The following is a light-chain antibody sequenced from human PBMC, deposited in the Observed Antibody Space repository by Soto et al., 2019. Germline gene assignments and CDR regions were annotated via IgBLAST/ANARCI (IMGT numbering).Light chain of an antibody. CDR1: QSISNW. V-gene: IGKV1-5*01. CDR3: QQYNTYLA. CDR2: DAS. J-gene: IGKJ1*01. Sequence: DNQMTQSPSTLSAAVGDRVTITCRASQSISNWLAWYQQKPGKAPKLLIYDASSLEGGVPSRFSGSGSGTEFTLTISSLQPDDSATYYCQQYNTYLAFGQGTKVEIK.